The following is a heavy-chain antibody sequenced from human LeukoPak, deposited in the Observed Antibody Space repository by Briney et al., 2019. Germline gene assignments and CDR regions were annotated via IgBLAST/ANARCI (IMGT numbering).Heavy chain of an antibody. J-gene: IGHJ5*02. V-gene: IGHV1-69*04. CDR1: GGTFSSYA. D-gene: IGHD6-13*01. Sequence: GSSVKVSCKASGGTFSSYAISWVRQAAGQGLEWMGRIIPIFGIANYAQKFQGRVTITADKSTSTAYMELSSLRSEDTAVYYCARGSGIAAAGTTDEDWFDPWGQGTLVTVSS. CDR2: IIPIFGIA. CDR3: ARGSGIAAAGTTDEDWFDP.